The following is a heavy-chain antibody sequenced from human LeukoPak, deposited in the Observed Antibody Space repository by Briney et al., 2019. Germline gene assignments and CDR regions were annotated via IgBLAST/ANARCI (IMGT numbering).Heavy chain of an antibody. CDR2: ISGSGGST. D-gene: IGHD5-18*01. J-gene: IGHJ6*02. Sequence: GGSLRLSCAASGFTFSSYAMSWVRQAPGKGLEWVSAISGSGGSTYYVDSVKGRFTISRDNSKNTLYLQMNSLRAEDTAVYYCAKVDTAMVWGDGMDVWGQGTTVTVSS. CDR1: GFTFSSYA. CDR3: AKVDTAMVWGDGMDV. V-gene: IGHV3-23*01.